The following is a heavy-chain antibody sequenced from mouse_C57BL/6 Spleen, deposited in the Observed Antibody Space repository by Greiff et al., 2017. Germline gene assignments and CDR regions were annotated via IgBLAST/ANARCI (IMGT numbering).Heavy chain of an antibody. D-gene: IGHD1-1*01. CDR3: ARYCGSGRYFEG. J-gene: IGHJ1*03. Sequence: LMESGAELMKPGASVKLSCKATGYPFPGYWIEWVKQRPGHGLEWIGEILPGSGSPNYNEKFKGKATFTAATSTNTAYMQLSSLTTEDSAIYYGARYCGSGRYFEGWGTGTTVTVSS. V-gene: IGHV1-9*01. CDR2: ILPGSGSP. CDR1: GYPFPGYW.